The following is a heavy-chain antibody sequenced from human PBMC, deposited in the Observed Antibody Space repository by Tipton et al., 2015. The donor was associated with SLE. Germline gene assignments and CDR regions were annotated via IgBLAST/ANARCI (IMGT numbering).Heavy chain of an antibody. D-gene: IGHD1-26*01. Sequence: SLRLSCAASGFSFSGSTIHWVRQASGKGLEWIGRIKGEANAYATAYAASLKGRFAISRDDSKTMAFLQMNNLKAEDTALYYCSTQWELGSHYWGQGTLVTVSS. V-gene: IGHV3-73*01. CDR1: GFSFSGST. J-gene: IGHJ4*02. CDR3: STQWELGSHY. CDR2: IKGEANAYAT.